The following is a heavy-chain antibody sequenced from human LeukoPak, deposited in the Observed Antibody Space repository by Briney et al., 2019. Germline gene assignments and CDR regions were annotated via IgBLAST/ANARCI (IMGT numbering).Heavy chain of an antibody. V-gene: IGHV3-11*06. Sequence: GGSLRLSCAASGFTFSDYYMSWIRQAPGKGLEWVSSISSSSSYIYYADSVKGRFTISRDNAKNSLYLQMNSLRAEDTAVYYCAREIAAAGLGDYYYGMDVWGQGTTVTVSS. CDR2: ISSSSSYI. CDR1: GFTFSDYY. D-gene: IGHD6-13*01. J-gene: IGHJ6*02. CDR3: AREIAAAGLGDYYYGMDV.